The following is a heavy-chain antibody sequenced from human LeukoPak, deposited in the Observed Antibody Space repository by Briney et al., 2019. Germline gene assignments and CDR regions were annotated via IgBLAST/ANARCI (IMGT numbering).Heavy chain of an antibody. CDR3: ARDNWNDAPGGFDP. Sequence: GGSLRLSCAASGFTFSSYSMNWVRQAPGKGLEWVSSITRNSTSTYYTDSVRGRFTISRDNAKNSLYLQMNRLRGEGTAVYYCARDNWNDAPGGFDPWGQGALVTVSS. CDR2: ITRNSTST. V-gene: IGHV3-21*01. CDR1: GFTFSSYS. J-gene: IGHJ5*02. D-gene: IGHD1-20*01.